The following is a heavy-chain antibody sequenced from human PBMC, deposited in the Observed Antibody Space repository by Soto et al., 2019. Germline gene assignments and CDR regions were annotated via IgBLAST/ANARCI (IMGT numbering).Heavy chain of an antibody. CDR3: ARARTGYFDY. Sequence: LSLTCTLSGGAIYDYYWSFLRQPPGSGLEWIGFIYYNGDTNYNPSLESRVTLSVDRSRNQFSLRLTSLTAANSAVYYGARARTGYFDYLSRGALVTVSS. CDR1: GGAIYDYY. D-gene: IGHD3-9*01. V-gene: IGHV4-59*12. J-gene: IGHJ4*02. CDR2: IYYNGDT.